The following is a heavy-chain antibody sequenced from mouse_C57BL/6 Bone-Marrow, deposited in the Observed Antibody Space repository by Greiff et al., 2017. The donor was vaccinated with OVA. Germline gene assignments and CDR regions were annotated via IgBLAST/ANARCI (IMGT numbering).Heavy chain of an antibody. J-gene: IGHJ3*01. V-gene: IGHV1-42*01. D-gene: IGHD1-1*01. CDR2: INPSTGGT. CDR3: AREGVFITTVVAPFAY. Sequence: EVQLQQSGPELVKPGASVKISCKASGYSFTGYYMNWVKQSPEKSLEWIGEINPSTGGTTYNQKFKAKATLTVDKSSSTAYMQLKSLTSEDSAVYYCAREGVFITTVVAPFAYWGQGTLVTVSA. CDR1: GYSFTGYY.